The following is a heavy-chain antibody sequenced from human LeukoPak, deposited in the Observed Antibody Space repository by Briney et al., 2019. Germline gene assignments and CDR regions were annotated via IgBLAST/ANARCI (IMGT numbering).Heavy chain of an antibody. Sequence: QTVRSLRLSCAASGFAFRSDAMSSVRQAPGKGLERVSAISGSGGSTYYADSVKGRFTISRDNSKNTLYLQMNSLRAEDTAVYYCAKEYVTAVGPPTHWGQGTLVTVSS. V-gene: IGHV3-23*01. CDR1: GFAFRSDA. CDR3: AKEYVTAVGPPTH. D-gene: IGHD6-19*01. CDR2: ISGSGGST. J-gene: IGHJ4*02.